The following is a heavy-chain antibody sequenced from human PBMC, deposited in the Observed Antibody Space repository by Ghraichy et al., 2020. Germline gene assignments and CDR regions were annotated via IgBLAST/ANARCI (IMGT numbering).Heavy chain of an antibody. CDR3: ARTTGGATGWYFDL. CDR1: GGSISSGGYY. V-gene: IGHV4-31*03. Sequence: SETLSLTCTVSGGSISSGGYYWSWIRQHPGKGLEWIGYIYYSGSTYYNPSLKSRVTISVDTSKNQFSLKLSSVTAADTAVYYCARTTGGATGWYFDLWGRGTLVTVSS. D-gene: IGHD1-26*01. J-gene: IGHJ2*01. CDR2: IYYSGST.